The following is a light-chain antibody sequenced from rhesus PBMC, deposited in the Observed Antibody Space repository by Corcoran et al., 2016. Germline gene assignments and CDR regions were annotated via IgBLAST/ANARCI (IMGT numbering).Light chain of an antibody. CDR2: TAS. V-gene: IGKV1-28*02. J-gene: IGKJ4*01. CDR3: TQHNTYPLT. Sequence: DIQMTQSPSSLSASVGDTVTITCRASQGISSYLNWFQQKPGKAPKPLIYTASRLERGVPSRLSGTGSGTDFTLTISSLQPEDFATYCFTQHNTYPLTFGGGTKVEIK. CDR1: QGISSY.